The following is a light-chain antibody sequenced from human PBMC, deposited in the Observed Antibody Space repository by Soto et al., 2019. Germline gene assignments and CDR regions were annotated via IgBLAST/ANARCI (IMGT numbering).Light chain of an antibody. CDR1: SGSVSTSYY. CDR2: GTN. V-gene: IGLV8-61*01. J-gene: IGLJ3*02. CDR3: VLYMGSGISV. Sequence: QTVVTQEPSFSVSPGGTVTLTCGLSSGSVSTSYYPSWYQQTPGQPPRTLIYGTNSRSSGVPDRFSGSILGNKAALTITGAQADDESDYYCVLYMGSGISVFGGGTKLTV.